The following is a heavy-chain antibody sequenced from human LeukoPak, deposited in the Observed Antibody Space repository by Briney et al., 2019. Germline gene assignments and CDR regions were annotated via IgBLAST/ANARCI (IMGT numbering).Heavy chain of an antibody. J-gene: IGHJ4*02. Sequence: SETLSLTCTVSGGSMNSYYWSWIRQPPGKGLEWIGYIYYSGSTNYNPSLQSRVSMSVDTSKNQFSLTLSSVTTADTAVYYCARSYNDFWGTFYIWGQGTLVTASS. CDR3: ARSYNDFWGTFYI. V-gene: IGHV4-59*08. CDR2: IYYSGST. D-gene: IGHD3/OR15-3a*01. CDR1: GGSMNSYY.